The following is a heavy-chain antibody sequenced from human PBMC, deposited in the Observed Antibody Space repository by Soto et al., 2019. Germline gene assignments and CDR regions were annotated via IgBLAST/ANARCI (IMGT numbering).Heavy chain of an antibody. D-gene: IGHD6-19*01. CDR1: GYTFTGYY. V-gene: IGHV1-2*02. CDR3: ARGYSSGWSSYYYYYYGMDV. J-gene: IGHJ6*02. Sequence: ASVKVSCKASGYTFTGYYMHWVRQAPGQGLEWMGWINPNSGGTNYAQKFQGRVTVTRDTSISTAYMELSRLRSDDTAMYYCARGYSSGWSSYYYYYYGMDVWGQGTTVTVSS. CDR2: INPNSGGT.